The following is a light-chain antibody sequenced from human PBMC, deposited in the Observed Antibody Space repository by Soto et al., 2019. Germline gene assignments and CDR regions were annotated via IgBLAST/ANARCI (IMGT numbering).Light chain of an antibody. CDR2: AAS. Sequence: EVVLTQSPGTVSLSPGERVTLSCRASQSVISNYLAWYQQRPGQAPRLLIYAASSRATGIPDRFSGSGSGTDFTLSISSLEPEDFAVYYCQQYRSSLPWTFGQGTKVEMK. CDR1: QSVISNY. V-gene: IGKV3-20*01. J-gene: IGKJ1*01. CDR3: QQYRSSLPWT.